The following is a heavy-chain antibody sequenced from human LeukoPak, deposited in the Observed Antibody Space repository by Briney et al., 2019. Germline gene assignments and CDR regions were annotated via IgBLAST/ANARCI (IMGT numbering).Heavy chain of an antibody. D-gene: IGHD1-20*01. J-gene: IGHJ4*02. CDR1: GASISSTNW. CDR3: ARAQAVTGLFDY. CDR2: IYHSGST. V-gene: IGHV4-4*02. Sequence: SETLSLTCAVSGASISSTNWWSWVRQPPGQGLEWIGEIYHSGSTNYNPSLKSRVAISVDKSKNQFSLKLTFVTAAGTAVYYCARAQAVTGLFDYWGQGTLVTVSS.